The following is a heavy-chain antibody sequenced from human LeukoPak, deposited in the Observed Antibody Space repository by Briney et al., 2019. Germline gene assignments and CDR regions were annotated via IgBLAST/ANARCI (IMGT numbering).Heavy chain of an antibody. Sequence: GGSLRLSCAASGFTFSSFWMSWVRQAPGKGLEWVANIKQDGSEKYYVDSVKGRFTISRGNAKNSLYLQMSSLRAEDTAVYYCARGPPSGYSSSWFHHWGQGTLVTVSS. J-gene: IGHJ1*01. CDR1: GFTFSSFW. D-gene: IGHD6-13*01. CDR3: ARGPPSGYSSSWFHH. V-gene: IGHV3-7*01. CDR2: IKQDGSEK.